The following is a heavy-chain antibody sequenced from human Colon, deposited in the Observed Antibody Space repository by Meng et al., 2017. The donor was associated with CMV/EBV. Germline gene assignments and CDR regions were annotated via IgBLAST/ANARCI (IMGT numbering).Heavy chain of an antibody. D-gene: IGHD3-22*01. CDR1: GGSISSYY. V-gene: IGHV4-59*01. CDR3: AREQIDYYDSSGYSSGYFDY. CDR2: IYYSGRT. Sequence: SETLSLTCTVSGGSISSYYWSWIRQPPGKGLEWIGYIYYSGRTNYNPSLKSRVTISVDTSKNQFSLKLSSVTAADTAVYYCAREQIDYYDSSGYSSGYFDYWGQGTLVTVSS. J-gene: IGHJ4*02.